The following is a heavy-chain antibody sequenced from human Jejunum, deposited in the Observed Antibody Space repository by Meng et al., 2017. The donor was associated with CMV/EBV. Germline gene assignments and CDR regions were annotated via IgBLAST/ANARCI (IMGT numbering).Heavy chain of an antibody. CDR3: VREQLVGDSFDY. V-gene: IGHV3-48*03. CDR1: GFNLSSYE. J-gene: IGHJ4*02. Sequence: SGFNLSSYEINWVRQAPGKGLEWVSYISSSGTPIYYADSVKGRFTISRDNAKNSLYLQMNSLRAEDTAVYYCVREQLVGDSFDYWGQGTLVTVSS. D-gene: IGHD6-6*01. CDR2: ISSSGTPI.